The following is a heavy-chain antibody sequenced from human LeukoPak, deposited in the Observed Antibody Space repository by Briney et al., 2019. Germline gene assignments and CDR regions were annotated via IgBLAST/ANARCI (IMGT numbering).Heavy chain of an antibody. J-gene: IGHJ5*02. CDR1: GHTFTGWY. Sequence: GASVKVSCKASGHTFTGWYMHWVRQAPGQGLEWMGRINPNSGGTNYAQKFQGRVTMTRDTSISTAYMEMSRLGYDDTAVYYCAREAPPYSSSSGVGWFDPWGQGTLVTVSS. D-gene: IGHD6-6*01. V-gene: IGHV1-2*06. CDR3: AREAPPYSSSSGVGWFDP. CDR2: INPNSGGT.